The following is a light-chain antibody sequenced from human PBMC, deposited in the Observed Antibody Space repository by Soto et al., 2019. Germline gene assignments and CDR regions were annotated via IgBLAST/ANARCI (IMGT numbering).Light chain of an antibody. CDR1: QSINTY. V-gene: IGKV3-11*01. CDR2: DAS. CDR3: QQRSNWPIT. Sequence: EIVLTQSPATLSLSPGEIATLSCRASQSINTYLAWFRQKPGQAPRLLIYDASNRANGIPARISGSGSGTDFTLTISSLEPEDFAVYYCQQRSNWPITLGQGTRLEIK. J-gene: IGKJ5*01.